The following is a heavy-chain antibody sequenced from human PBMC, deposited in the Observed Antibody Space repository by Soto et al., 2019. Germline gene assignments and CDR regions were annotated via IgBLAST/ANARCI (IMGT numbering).Heavy chain of an antibody. J-gene: IGHJ4*02. Sequence: QVQLQESGPGLVKPSQTLSLTCTVSGGSISSGDYYWSWIRQPPGKGLEWIGYIYYSGSTYYNPSRKSRXNIXVXTSKNQCSLKLSSVTAADTAVYYCARYYDSSGNFDYWGQGTLVTVSS. V-gene: IGHV4-30-4*01. CDR3: ARYYDSSGNFDY. CDR1: GGSISSGDYY. D-gene: IGHD3-22*01. CDR2: IYYSGST.